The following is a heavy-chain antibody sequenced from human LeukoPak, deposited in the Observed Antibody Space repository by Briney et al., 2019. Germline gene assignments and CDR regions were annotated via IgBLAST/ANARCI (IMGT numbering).Heavy chain of an antibody. CDR3: AWSAIQLWFSY. J-gene: IGHJ4*02. D-gene: IGHD5-18*01. CDR1: GGSFSGYY. Sequence: SETLSLTCAVYGGSFSGYYWSWIRQPPGKGLEWIGEINHSGSTNYNPSLKSRVTISVDTSKNQFSLKLRSVTAADTAVYYCAWSAIQLWFSYWGQGTLVTVSS. V-gene: IGHV4-34*01. CDR2: INHSGST.